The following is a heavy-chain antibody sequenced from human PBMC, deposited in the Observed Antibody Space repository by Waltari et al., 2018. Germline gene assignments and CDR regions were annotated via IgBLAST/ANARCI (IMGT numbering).Heavy chain of an antibody. D-gene: IGHD6-19*01. CDR2: IYYSGST. CDR1: GGSISSHY. J-gene: IGHJ4*02. V-gene: IGHV4-59*11. Sequence: QVQLQESGPGLVKPSETLSLTCTVSGGSISSHYWNWIRQPPGKGLEWIGYIYYSGSTNYNPSLKSRVTISVDTSKNQFSLKLSSVTAADTAVYYCARGGTIAVAAIDYWGQGTLVTVSS. CDR3: ARGGTIAVAAIDY.